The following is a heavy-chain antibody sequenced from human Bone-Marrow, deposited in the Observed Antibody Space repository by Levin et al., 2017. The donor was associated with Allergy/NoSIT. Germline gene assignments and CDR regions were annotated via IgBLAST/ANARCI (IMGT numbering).Heavy chain of an antibody. CDR1: GFTFSSYA. CDR2: ISYDGSNK. J-gene: IGHJ1*01. CDR3: ARDQEYCSGGSCSPGDLLAWYFQH. V-gene: IGHV3-30-3*01. Sequence: GGSLRLSCAASGFTFSSYAMHWVRQAPGKGLEWVAVISYDGSNKYYADSVKGRFTISRDNSKNTLYLQMNSLRAEDTAVYYCARDQEYCSGGSCSPGDLLAWYFQHWGQGTLVTVSS. D-gene: IGHD2-15*01.